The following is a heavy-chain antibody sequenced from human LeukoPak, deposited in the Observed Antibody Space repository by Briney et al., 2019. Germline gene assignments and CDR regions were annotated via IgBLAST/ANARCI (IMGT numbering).Heavy chain of an antibody. CDR1: GYTFTSYY. D-gene: IGHD2-2*02. V-gene: IGHV1-46*01. CDR3: ASYCSSTSCYKKGFDY. Sequence: ASVKVSCKASGYTFTSYYMHWVRQAPGQGLEWTGIINPSGGSTSYAQKFQGRVTMTRDTSTSTVYMELSSLRSEDTAVYYCASYCSSTSCYKKGFDYWGQGTLVTVSS. J-gene: IGHJ4*02. CDR2: INPSGGST.